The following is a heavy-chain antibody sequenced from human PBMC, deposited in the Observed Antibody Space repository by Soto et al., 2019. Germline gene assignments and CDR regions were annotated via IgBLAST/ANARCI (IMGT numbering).Heavy chain of an antibody. J-gene: IGHJ4*02. CDR3: ARGRYGDY. Sequence: QVHLVQSGAEVKKPGASVKVSCKGSGYAFTTYGITWVRQAPGQGLEWMGWISAHSGNTNYAQKIQGRVTVTRDTSTSTAYMELRSLRSDDTAVYYCARGRYGDYWGQGALVTVSS. D-gene: IGHD1-1*01. V-gene: IGHV1-18*01. CDR2: ISAHSGNT. CDR1: GYAFTTYG.